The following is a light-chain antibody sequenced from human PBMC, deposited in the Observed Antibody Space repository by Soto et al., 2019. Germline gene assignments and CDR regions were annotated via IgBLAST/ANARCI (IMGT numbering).Light chain of an antibody. CDR3: QQYDNVPT. J-gene: IGKJ2*01. CDR2: GAS. CDR1: QALNND. V-gene: IGKV1-33*01. Sequence: DIQMTQSPSSLSASVGDRVTITCQASQALNNDLTWYQQKPGQPPKLLIYGASILETGVPSRFSGSGSGKHFTFAISSLQPEDIATAYCQQYDNVPTFGQGTKLEMK.